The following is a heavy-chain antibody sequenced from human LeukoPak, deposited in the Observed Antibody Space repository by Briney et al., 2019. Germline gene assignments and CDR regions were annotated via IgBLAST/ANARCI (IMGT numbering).Heavy chain of an antibody. V-gene: IGHV4-4*07. J-gene: IGHJ4*02. CDR3: ARVSYSSGWYPGGLDY. D-gene: IGHD6-19*01. Sequence: SETLSLTCTVSGGSISSYYWSWIRQPAGKGLEWIGRIYTSGSTNYNPSLKSRVTMSVDTSKNQFSLKLSSVTAADTAVYYCARVSYSSGWYPGGLDYWGQGTLVTVSS. CDR1: GGSISSYY. CDR2: IYTSGST.